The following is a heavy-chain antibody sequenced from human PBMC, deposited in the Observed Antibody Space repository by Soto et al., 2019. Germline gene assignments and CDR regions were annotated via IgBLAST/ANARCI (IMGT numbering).Heavy chain of an antibody. Sequence: GGSLRLSCAASGFTFSSYAMHWVRQAPGKGLEWVAVISYDGSNKYYADSVKGRFTISRDNSKNTLYLQMNSLRAEDTAVYYCARPTSYYYDSSGYQLDYWGQGTLVTSPQ. CDR2: ISYDGSNK. V-gene: IGHV3-30-3*01. CDR3: ARPTSYYYDSSGYQLDY. D-gene: IGHD3-22*01. CDR1: GFTFSSYA. J-gene: IGHJ4*02.